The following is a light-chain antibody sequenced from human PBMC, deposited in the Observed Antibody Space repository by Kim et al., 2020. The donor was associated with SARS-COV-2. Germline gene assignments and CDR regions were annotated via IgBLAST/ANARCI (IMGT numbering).Light chain of an antibody. CDR3: SAWDSSLGAWV. Sequence: QAGLTQPPSVSKGLRQTATLTCTGNSNNVGNQGVAWLQQHQGHPPKLLSFRNNNRPSGISERLSVSGSGNTASLTITGLQPEDEADYYCSAWDSSLGAWVFGGGTQLTVL. V-gene: IGLV10-54*01. J-gene: IGLJ3*02. CDR1: SNNVGNQG. CDR2: RNN.